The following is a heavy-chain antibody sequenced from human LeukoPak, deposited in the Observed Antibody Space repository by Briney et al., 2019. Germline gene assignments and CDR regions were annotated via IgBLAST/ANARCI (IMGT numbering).Heavy chain of an antibody. J-gene: IGHJ4*02. Sequence: PSETLSLTCTVSGDSISSSDYYWGWIRQPPGKGLEWIASIYSSGSTHYNPSLKSRVTISVDTSNHQFSLNLNSVAAADTAVYYCVRDPSSSGPSDYWGQGTLVTVSS. CDR1: GDSISSSDYY. V-gene: IGHV4-39*07. D-gene: IGHD6-6*01. CDR3: VRDPSSSGPSDY. CDR2: IYSSGST.